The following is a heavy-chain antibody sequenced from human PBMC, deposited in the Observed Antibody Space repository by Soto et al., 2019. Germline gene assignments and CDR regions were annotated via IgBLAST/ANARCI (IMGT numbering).Heavy chain of an antibody. V-gene: IGHV1-46*01. CDR2: INPSGGST. CDR3: ARDSSIPRPLYDGMDV. Sequence: ASVKVSCKASGYTFTSYYMHWVRQAPGQGLEWMGIINPSGGSTSYAQKFQGRVTMTRDTSTSTVYMELSSLRSEDTAVYYCARDSSIPRPLYDGMDVRGQGTTVTVSS. CDR1: GYTFTSYY. J-gene: IGHJ6*01.